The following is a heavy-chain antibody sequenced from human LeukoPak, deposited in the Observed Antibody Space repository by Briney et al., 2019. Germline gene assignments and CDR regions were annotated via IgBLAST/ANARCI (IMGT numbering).Heavy chain of an antibody. CDR2: IIPIFGTA. CDR3: ARASYDIVVVVAATPAPAFDI. Sequence: ASVKVSCKASGGTFSSYAISWVRQAPGQGLEWMRGIIPIFGTANYAQKFQGRVTITTDESTSTAYMELSSLRSEDTAVYYCARASYDIVVVVAATPAPAFDIWGQGTMVTVSS. J-gene: IGHJ3*02. V-gene: IGHV1-69*05. D-gene: IGHD2-15*01. CDR1: GGTFSSYA.